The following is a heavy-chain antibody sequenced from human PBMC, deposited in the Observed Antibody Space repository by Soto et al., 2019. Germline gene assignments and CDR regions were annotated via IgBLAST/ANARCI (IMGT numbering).Heavy chain of an antibody. D-gene: IGHD4-17*01. Sequence: SETLSLTCSVSGGSVSNKTYYWSWIRQPPGKRLEWIGYVYYSGTTNYNPSLKSRVTISVDLSKNQFSLRLSSVTTADTALYYCARTTAVPNTLRSRYFFDYWGRGTLVTVSS. CDR2: VYYSGTT. J-gene: IGHJ4*02. CDR3: ARTTAVPNTLRSRYFFDY. CDR1: GGSVSNKTYY. V-gene: IGHV4-61*01.